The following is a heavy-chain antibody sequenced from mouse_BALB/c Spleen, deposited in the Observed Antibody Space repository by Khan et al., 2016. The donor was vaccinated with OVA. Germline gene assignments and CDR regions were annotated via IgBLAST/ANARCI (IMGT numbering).Heavy chain of an antibody. D-gene: IGHD1-1*01. V-gene: IGHV3-2*02. Sequence: EVQLQESGPGLVKPSQSLSLTCTVTGYSITSNYAWNWIRQFPGNKLEWMGYLSYSGSTHYNPSLKSRISIFRDTSKNQFFLQLNSVSTEDTATYNCARGNYYGYAMDYWGQGTSITVSA. CDR3: ARGNYYGYAMDY. CDR2: LSYSGST. J-gene: IGHJ4*01. CDR1: GYSITSNYA.